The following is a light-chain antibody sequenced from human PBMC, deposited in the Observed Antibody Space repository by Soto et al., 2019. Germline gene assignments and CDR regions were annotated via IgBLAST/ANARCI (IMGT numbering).Light chain of an antibody. CDR2: AAS. V-gene: IGKV1-39*01. CDR1: QSISSY. CDR3: QQSYSTLTWT. J-gene: IGKJ1*01. Sequence: DIQMTQSPSSLSASVGARVTITCRASQSISSYLNWYQQKPGKAPKLLIYAASSLQSGVPSRFSGSGSGTDFTLTISSLQPEDFATYYCQQSYSTLTWTVGQGTKVDI.